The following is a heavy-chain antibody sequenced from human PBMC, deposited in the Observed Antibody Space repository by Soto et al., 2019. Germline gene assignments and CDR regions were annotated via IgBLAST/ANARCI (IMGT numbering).Heavy chain of an antibody. CDR3: ARAMVVTQNWFDP. D-gene: IGHD2-21*02. CDR2: IYYSGST. V-gene: IGHV4-30-4*01. Sequence: SETLSLTCTVSGGSISSGDYYWSWIRQPPGKGLECIGYIYYSGSTYYNPSLKSRVTISVDTSKNQFSLKLSSVTAADTAVYYCARAMVVTQNWFDPWGQGTLVTVS. CDR1: GGSISSGDYY. J-gene: IGHJ5*02.